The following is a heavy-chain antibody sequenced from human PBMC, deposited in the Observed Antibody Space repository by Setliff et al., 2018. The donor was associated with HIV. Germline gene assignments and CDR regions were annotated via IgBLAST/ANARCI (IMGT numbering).Heavy chain of an antibody. CDR1: GGSVSLYY. Sequence: SETLSLTCTVSGGSVSLYYWNWMRQPVGKGLEWIGRLFTSGKTIFSPSLKSQVSMSVDTSKNAVSLKLDSVTAGDSAVCFCARDLFNEWQGHYYYYMDVWGKGTTVTVSS. J-gene: IGHJ6*03. CDR3: ARDLFNEWQGHYYYYMDV. CDR2: LFTSGKT. V-gene: IGHV4-4*07. D-gene: IGHD3-3*01.